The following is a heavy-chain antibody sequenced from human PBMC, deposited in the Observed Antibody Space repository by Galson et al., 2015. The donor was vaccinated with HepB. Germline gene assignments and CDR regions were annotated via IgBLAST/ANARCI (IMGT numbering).Heavy chain of an antibody. CDR1: RFTFSSYA. Sequence: ALRLSCAASRFTFSSYAMSWGRQAPGTGLEWVSAISGSGGSTYYADSVKGRVAISRDNSKNTLYLQMNSLRAEDTAVYYCAKGDYYDSRGPTGPFDYWGQGTLVTVSS. D-gene: IGHD3-22*01. J-gene: IGHJ4*02. V-gene: IGHV3-23*01. CDR2: ISGSGGST. CDR3: AKGDYYDSRGPTGPFDY.